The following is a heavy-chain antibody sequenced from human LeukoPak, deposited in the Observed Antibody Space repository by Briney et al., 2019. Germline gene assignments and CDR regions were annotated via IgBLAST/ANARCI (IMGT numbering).Heavy chain of an antibody. V-gene: IGHV1-18*01. Sequence: GASVKVSCKASGYTFTSYGISWVRQAPGQGLEWMGWISAYNGNTNYAQKLQGRVTMTTDTSTSTAYMELRSLRSDDTAVYYCARDSSGYYWGYYYYGMDVWGQGTTVTVSS. CDR2: ISAYNGNT. J-gene: IGHJ6*02. D-gene: IGHD3-22*01. CDR3: ARDSSGYYWGYYYYGMDV. CDR1: GYTFTSYG.